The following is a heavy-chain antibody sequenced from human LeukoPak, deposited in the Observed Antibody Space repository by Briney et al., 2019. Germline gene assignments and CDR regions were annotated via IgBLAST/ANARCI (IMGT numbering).Heavy chain of an antibody. CDR1: GGSISSYY. J-gene: IGHJ4*02. Sequence: SSETLSLTCTVSGGSISSYYWSWIRQPPGKGLEWIGYIYYSGSTNYNPSLKSRVTISVDTSKNQFSLKLSSVTAADTAVYYCASLKLSSSWSSFDYWGQGTLVTVSS. CDR2: IYYSGST. D-gene: IGHD6-13*01. V-gene: IGHV4-59*01. CDR3: ASLKLSSSWSSFDY.